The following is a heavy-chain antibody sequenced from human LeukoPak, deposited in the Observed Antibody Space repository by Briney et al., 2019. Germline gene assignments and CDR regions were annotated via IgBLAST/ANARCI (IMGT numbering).Heavy chain of an antibody. CDR2: INAGGGHT. CDR3: ARGGLESPWSGYNAPDF. V-gene: IGHV3-64*02. CDR1: GFIFSNFD. D-gene: IGHD3-3*01. J-gene: IGHJ4*02. Sequence: GGSLRLSCAASGFIFSNFDMHWVRQAPGKGLEYVSSINAGGGHTSYAASVRGIFTIARDAVKDTLYLQRGSVRIEDTAVYYCARGGLESPWSGYNAPDFWGQGTLVAVSS.